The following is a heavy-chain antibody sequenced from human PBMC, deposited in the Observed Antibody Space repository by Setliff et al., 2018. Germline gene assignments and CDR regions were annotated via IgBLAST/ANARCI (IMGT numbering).Heavy chain of an antibody. CDR3: ARSQWDGLWFKELLSN. V-gene: IGHV1-18*01. CDR1: GYALTDSV. Sequence: ASVKVSCKTSGYALTDSVVSWVRQAPGQGLEWMGWISVYTGHTKSAQKFQGRVTMTTDTSTSTAYMELRSLTSDDTAVYYCARSQWDGLWFKELLSNWGQGTLVTVS. J-gene: IGHJ4*02. D-gene: IGHD3-10*01. CDR2: ISVYTGHT.